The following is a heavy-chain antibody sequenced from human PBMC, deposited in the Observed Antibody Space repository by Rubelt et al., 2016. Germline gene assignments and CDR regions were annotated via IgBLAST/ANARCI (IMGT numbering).Heavy chain of an antibody. V-gene: IGHV4-34*01. D-gene: IGHD4-17*01. CDR3: ARGRDGDRMGC. CDR2: INHSGST. J-gene: IGHJ4*02. Sequence: QVQLQQWGAGLLKPSETLSLTCAVYGGSFSGYYWSWIRQPPGKGLEWIGEINHSGSTYYNPSLKSRVTISVDTSKNQFSRKLSSVTAADTAVYYCARGRDGDRMGCWGQGTLVTVSS. CDR1: GGSFSGYY.